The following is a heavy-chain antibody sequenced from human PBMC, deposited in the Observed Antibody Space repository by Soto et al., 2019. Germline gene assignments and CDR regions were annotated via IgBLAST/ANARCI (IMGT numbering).Heavy chain of an antibody. CDR2: ISNYNGNT. CDR3: ARYGQTTRVRGVRGGSYNYYGMDV. V-gene: IGHV1-18*04. CDR1: GYTFTSYG. J-gene: IGHJ6*02. D-gene: IGHD3-10*01. Sequence: QVQLVQSGAEVKKPGASVKVSCKASGYTFTSYGISWVRQAPGQGLEWMGWISNYNGNTNYAQKLQGRVTMTTDTDTSTAYMELRSLRSDDTAVYYCARYGQTTRVRGVRGGSYNYYGMDVWGQGNTVTVSS.